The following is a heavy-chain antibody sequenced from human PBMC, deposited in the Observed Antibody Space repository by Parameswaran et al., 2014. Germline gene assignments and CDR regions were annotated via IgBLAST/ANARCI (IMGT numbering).Heavy chain of an antibody. CDR1: GYTFTGHY. J-gene: IGHJ6*02. V-gene: IGHV1-2*02. Sequence: ASVKVSCKASGYTFTGHYMHWVRQAPGQGLEWMGWIDPNSGATNYAQKFQGRVSMTMDTSISTAHMAMSRLRFDDTAVYYCAREHPRNNWAYGYGMDVWGQGTTVTVSS. CDR2: IDPNSGAT. CDR3: AREHPRNNWAYGYGMDV. D-gene: IGHD1-1*01.